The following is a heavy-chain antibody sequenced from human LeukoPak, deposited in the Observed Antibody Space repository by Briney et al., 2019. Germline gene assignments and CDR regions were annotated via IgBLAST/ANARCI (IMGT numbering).Heavy chain of an antibody. D-gene: IGHD6-13*01. CDR1: GYTFTSYD. CDR3: AREGSSSWYRDWFDP. Sequence: ASVKVSCKASGYTFTSYDINWVRQATGQGLEWMGWMNPNSGNTGYAQKFQGRVTMTRNTSISTAYMELSSLRSKDTAVYYCAREGSSSWYRDWFDPWGQGTLVTVSS. CDR2: MNPNSGNT. J-gene: IGHJ5*02. V-gene: IGHV1-8*01.